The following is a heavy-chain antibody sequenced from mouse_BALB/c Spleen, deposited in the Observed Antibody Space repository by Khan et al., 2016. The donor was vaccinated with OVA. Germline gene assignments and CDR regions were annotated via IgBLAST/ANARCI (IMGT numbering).Heavy chain of an antibody. CDR1: GFSLTNYG. CDR3: ARQPYYHYYIMDY. V-gene: IGHV2-6-1*01. J-gene: IGHJ4*01. CDR2: IWSDGST. Sequence: QVQLKESGPGLVAPSQSLSITCTISGFSLTNYGVHWVRQPPGKGLEWLVVIWSDGSTTYDSALKSRLTISKDNSKSQVFLKMDGLQTDDTAMNYCARQPYYHYYIMDYWGQGTSVTVSS. D-gene: IGHD2-10*01.